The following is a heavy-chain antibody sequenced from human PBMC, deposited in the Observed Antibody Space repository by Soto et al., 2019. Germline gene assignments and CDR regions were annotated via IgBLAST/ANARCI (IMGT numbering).Heavy chain of an antibody. D-gene: IGHD3-9*01. J-gene: IGHJ4*02. CDR3: ARVAVENYDILTGIVVAYPDY. Sequence: IGYIYYSGSTNYSPSLKSRVTISVDTSKNQFSLKLSSVTAADTAVYYCARVAVENYDILTGIVVAYPDYWGQGTLVPVSP. CDR2: IYYSGST. V-gene: IGHV4-59*01.